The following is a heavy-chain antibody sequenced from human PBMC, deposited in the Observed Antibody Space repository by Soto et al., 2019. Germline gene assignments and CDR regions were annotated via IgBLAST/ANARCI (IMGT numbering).Heavy chain of an antibody. CDR1: GGSLSSGGYY. J-gene: IGHJ6*02. Sequence: SETLPLTGTVSGGSLSSGGYYWGWIRQHPGKGLEWIVYIYYSGSTCYNPSLKSRVTISVDTSTNQFSLKLSSVTAADTAVDYCARSSLDWLPPVYYDYGMDVGGQGTTVTVSS. D-gene: IGHD2-8*02. V-gene: IGHV4-31*03. CDR2: IYYSGST. CDR3: ARSSLDWLPPVYYDYGMDV.